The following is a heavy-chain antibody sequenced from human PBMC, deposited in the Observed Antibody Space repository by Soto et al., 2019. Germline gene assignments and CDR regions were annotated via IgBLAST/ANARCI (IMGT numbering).Heavy chain of an antibody. CDR3: ARDRSKAWDGSGKGP. J-gene: IGHJ5*02. D-gene: IGHD3-10*01. V-gene: IGHV1-18*01. CDR1: GYTYTSNG. CDR2: ISAYNGNT. Sequence: TSVKVTCKDSGYTYTSNGSSWVRQAPGQGLEWMGWISAYNGNTNYAQKLQGRVTMTTDTSTSTAYMELRSLRSDDTAVYYCARDRSKAWDGSGKGPWGQGTLVTVSS.